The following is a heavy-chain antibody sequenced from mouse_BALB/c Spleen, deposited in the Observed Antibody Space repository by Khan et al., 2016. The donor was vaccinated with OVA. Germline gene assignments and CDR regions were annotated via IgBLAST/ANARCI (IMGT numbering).Heavy chain of an antibody. CDR2: IFPGTGTT. CDR1: GYTFTSYW. D-gene: IGHD2-1*01. Sequence: QVQLQQSGAELVKPGASVKLSCKTSGYTFTSYWIQWVKQRPGQGLGWIGEIFPGTGTTYYNENFKGKATLTIDTSSNTAYIQLSSLTSEDSAVYFCARGYFGNYEFAYWGQGTLVTVSA. CDR3: ARGYFGNYEFAY. V-gene: IGHV1S132*01. J-gene: IGHJ3*01.